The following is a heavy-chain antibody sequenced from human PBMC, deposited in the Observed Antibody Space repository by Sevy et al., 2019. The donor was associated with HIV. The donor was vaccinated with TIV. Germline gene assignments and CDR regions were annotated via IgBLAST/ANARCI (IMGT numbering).Heavy chain of an antibody. J-gene: IGHJ5*02. D-gene: IGHD3-22*01. Sequence: GGSLRLSCAASGFTFDDYAMHWVRQAPGKGLEWVSGISWNSASIGYAESLKGRFTISRDNAKNSLYLQMNSLRAEDTAFYYCAKDVSAYYYDSSGLNWFDPWGQGALVTVSS. CDR1: GFTFDDYA. V-gene: IGHV3-9*01. CDR3: AKDVSAYYYDSSGLNWFDP. CDR2: ISWNSASI.